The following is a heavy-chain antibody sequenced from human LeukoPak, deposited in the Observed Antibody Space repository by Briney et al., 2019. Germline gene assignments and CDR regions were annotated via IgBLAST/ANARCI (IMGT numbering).Heavy chain of an antibody. Sequence: SETLSLTCAVYGGSFSGYYWSWIRQPPGKGLEWIGEINHSGSTNYNPSLKSRVTISVDTSKNQFSLKLTSVTAADTAVYYCARRGQYCSGGTCFAASYYFDCWGQGTLVTVSS. V-gene: IGHV4-34*01. CDR2: INHSGST. CDR3: ARRGQYCSGGTCFAASYYFDC. D-gene: IGHD2-15*01. J-gene: IGHJ4*02. CDR1: GGSFSGYY.